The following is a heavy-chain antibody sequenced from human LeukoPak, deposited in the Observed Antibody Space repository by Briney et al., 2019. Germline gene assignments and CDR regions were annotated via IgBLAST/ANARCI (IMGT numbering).Heavy chain of an antibody. D-gene: IGHD3-22*01. CDR3: ARTDSSGYYLLYWYFDL. V-gene: IGHV4-59*08. Sequence: SETLSLTCTVSGGSISSYYWSWIRQPPGKGLEWIGYIYYSGGTNYNPSLKSRVTISVDTSKNQFSLKLSSVTAADTAVYYCARTDSSGYYLLYWYFDLWGRGTLVTVSS. CDR1: GGSISSYY. J-gene: IGHJ2*01. CDR2: IYYSGGT.